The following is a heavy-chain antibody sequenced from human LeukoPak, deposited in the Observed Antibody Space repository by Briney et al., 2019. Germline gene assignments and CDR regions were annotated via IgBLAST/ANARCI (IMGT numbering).Heavy chain of an antibody. Sequence: ASVKVSCKASGGTFSSYAISWVRQAPGQGLEWMGRIIPILGIANYAQKFQGRVTITADKSTSTAYMELSSLRSGDTAVYYCAREPTPDYGDYGRAFDYWGQGTLVTVSS. CDR1: GGTFSSYA. CDR2: IIPILGIA. V-gene: IGHV1-69*04. CDR3: AREPTPDYGDYGRAFDY. J-gene: IGHJ4*02. D-gene: IGHD4-17*01.